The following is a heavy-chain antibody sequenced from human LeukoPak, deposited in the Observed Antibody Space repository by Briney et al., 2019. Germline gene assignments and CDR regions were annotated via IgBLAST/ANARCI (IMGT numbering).Heavy chain of an antibody. J-gene: IGHJ4*02. D-gene: IGHD1-26*01. CDR3: ATADSGSYYSGFDY. CDR2: ISSDGRTT. V-gene: IGHV3-74*01. CDR1: GFTFSRYW. Sequence: GGSLRLSCATSGFTFSRYWMHWVRQVPGKGLVWVSRISSDGRTTNYADSVKGRFTISRDNAKNALYLQMNSLRAEDTAVYYCATADSGSYYSGFDYWGQGTLVTVSS.